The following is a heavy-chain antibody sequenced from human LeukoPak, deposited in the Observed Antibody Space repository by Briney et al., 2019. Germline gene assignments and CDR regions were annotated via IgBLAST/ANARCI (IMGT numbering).Heavy chain of an antibody. CDR3: VRQSQIYDF. CDR1: GGSISSGSYY. D-gene: IGHD2/OR15-2a*01. J-gene: IGHJ4*02. V-gene: IGHV4-61*02. CDR2: IYTSGST. Sequence: SETLSLTCTVSGGSISSGSYYWSWIRQPAGKGLEWIGRIYTSGSTNYNPSLKSRVTISVDTSKNQFSLKLSSVTAADTAVYYCVRQSQIYDFWGQGTLVTVSS.